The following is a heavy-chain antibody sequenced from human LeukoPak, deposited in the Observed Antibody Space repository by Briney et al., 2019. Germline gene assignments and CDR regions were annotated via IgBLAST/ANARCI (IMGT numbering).Heavy chain of an antibody. Sequence: GGSLRLSCAASGFTFSGSAMHWVRQASGKGLEWLGRIRGKADSYTTAYAASVKGRFTVSRDDSKNTAYLQMNSLKTEDTAVYYCRAAADLNDYWGQGTLVTVSS. CDR3: RAAADLNDY. D-gene: IGHD6-13*01. CDR2: IRGKADSYTT. J-gene: IGHJ4*02. V-gene: IGHV3-73*01. CDR1: GFTFSGSA.